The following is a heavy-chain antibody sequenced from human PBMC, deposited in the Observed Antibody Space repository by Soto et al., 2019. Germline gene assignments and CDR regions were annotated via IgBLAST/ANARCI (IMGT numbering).Heavy chain of an antibody. CDR2: ISSSGATM. V-gene: IGHV3-48*01. CDR3: ARDGKYYGSGSDYYYYYYMDV. J-gene: IGHJ6*03. D-gene: IGHD3-10*01. CDR1: GFTFNIYG. Sequence: GGSLRLSCAASGFTFNIYGMNWVRQAPGKGLEWISYISSSGATMYYVDSVRGRFTISRDNSKNTLYLQMNSLRVEDTAVYYCARDGKYYGSGSDYYYYYYMDVWGKGATVTVSS.